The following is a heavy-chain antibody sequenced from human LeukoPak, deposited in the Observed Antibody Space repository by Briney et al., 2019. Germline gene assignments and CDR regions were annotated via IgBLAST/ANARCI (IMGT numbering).Heavy chain of an antibody. Sequence: SETLSLTCAVYGGSFSGYYWSWVRQPPGKGLEWIGEINHSGSTNYNPSLKSRVTISVDRSKNQFSLKLSSVTAADTAVYYCARGRDYDFWSGYPSFDYWGQGTLVTVSS. V-gene: IGHV4-34*01. J-gene: IGHJ4*02. CDR1: GGSFSGYY. D-gene: IGHD3-3*01. CDR2: INHSGST. CDR3: ARGRDYDFWSGYPSFDY.